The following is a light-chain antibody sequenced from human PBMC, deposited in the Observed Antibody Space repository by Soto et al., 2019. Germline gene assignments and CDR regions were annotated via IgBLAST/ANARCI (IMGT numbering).Light chain of an antibody. CDR2: KAS. V-gene: IGKV1-5*03. Sequence: DIQVTQSPSSLSASVGDRVTITCRASQNIDKWLAWYQQKAGKAPKLLIFKASSLPTGVPSRFSGSGSGTEFTLTISSLQPDDFATYYCQHYNSFSYTFGQGTKLEIK. CDR3: QHYNSFSYT. CDR1: QNIDKW. J-gene: IGKJ2*01.